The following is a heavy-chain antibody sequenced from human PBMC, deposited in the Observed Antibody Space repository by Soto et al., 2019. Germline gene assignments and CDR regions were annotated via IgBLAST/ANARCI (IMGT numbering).Heavy chain of an antibody. CDR1: GFMFSDYA. D-gene: IGHD3-3*01. J-gene: IGHJ4*02. CDR2: ISAGGGNT. CDR3: ADGGEWSFNFVY. Sequence: PGGSLRLFCAASGFMFSDYAMSWVRHGPGKGLEWVSGISAGGGNTYYADSAKGRFTISRDNSKNTLYLQMNNLRVEDTAVYYCADGGEWSFNFVYWGQGTLVTVSS. V-gene: IGHV3-23*01.